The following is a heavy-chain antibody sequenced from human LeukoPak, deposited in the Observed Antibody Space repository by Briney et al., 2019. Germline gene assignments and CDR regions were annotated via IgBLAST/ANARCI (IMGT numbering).Heavy chain of an antibody. CDR3: AVGYCSGGSCYGVDY. J-gene: IGHJ4*02. D-gene: IGHD2-15*01. Sequence: SETLSLTYTVSGGSISSYYWSWIRQPAGKGLEWIGRIYTSGSTNYNPSLKSRVTMSVDTSKNQFSLKLSSVTAADTAVYYCAVGYCSGGSCYGVDYWGQGTLVTVSS. CDR1: GGSISSYY. CDR2: IYTSGST. V-gene: IGHV4-4*07.